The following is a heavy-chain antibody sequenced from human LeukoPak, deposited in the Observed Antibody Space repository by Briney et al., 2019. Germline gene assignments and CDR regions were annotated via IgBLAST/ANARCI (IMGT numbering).Heavy chain of an antibody. V-gene: IGHV4-59*01. CDR2: IYYSGST. Sequence: SETLSLTCTVSGGSIRSYYWSWIRQPPGKGLEWIGYIYYSGSTNYNPSLKSRVTISVDTSKNQFSLKLSSVTAADTAVYYCARMADYCGGDCYSSAVDYWGQGTLVTVSS. CDR1: GGSIRSYY. J-gene: IGHJ4*02. CDR3: ARMADYCGGDCYSSAVDY. D-gene: IGHD2-21*02.